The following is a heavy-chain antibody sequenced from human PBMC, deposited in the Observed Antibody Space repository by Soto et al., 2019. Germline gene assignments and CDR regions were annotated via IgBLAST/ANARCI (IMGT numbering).Heavy chain of an antibody. Sequence: SQTLSLTCVISGDSVSSNSAAWNWIRQSPSRGLEWLGRTYYRSKWHNEYAISVKSRITINPDTSKNQFSLQLNSVTPEDTAVYYCARDPDPPYCSGGSCYSGWFDPWGQGTLVTVSS. J-gene: IGHJ5*02. CDR2: TYYRSKWHN. CDR1: GDSVSSNSAA. CDR3: ARDPDPPYCSGGSCYSGWFDP. D-gene: IGHD2-15*01. V-gene: IGHV6-1*01.